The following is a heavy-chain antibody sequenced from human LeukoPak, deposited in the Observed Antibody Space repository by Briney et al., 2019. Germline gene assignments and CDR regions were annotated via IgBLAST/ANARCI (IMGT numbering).Heavy chain of an antibody. CDR3: ARESGVGDGSKYFDY. J-gene: IGHJ4*02. CDR2: IWYDGSNK. V-gene: IGHV3-30*19. D-gene: IGHD5-24*01. CDR1: GFTFSSYG. Sequence: GGSLRLSCAASGFTFSSYGMHWVRQAPGKGLEWVAVIWYDGSNKYYADSVKGRFTISRDNSKNTLYLQMNSLRAEDTAVYYCARESGVGDGSKYFDYWGQGTLVTVSS.